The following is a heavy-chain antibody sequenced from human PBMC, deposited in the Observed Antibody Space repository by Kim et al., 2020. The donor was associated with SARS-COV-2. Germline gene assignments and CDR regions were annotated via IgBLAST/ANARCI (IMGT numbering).Heavy chain of an antibody. J-gene: IGHJ4*01. V-gene: IGHV4-39*01. CDR3: ASLDIVVVPAAIWY. D-gene: IGHD2-2*02. Sequence: SETLSLTCTVSGGSISSSSYYWGWIRLPPGKGLEWIGNIYYSGSTYYNPSLKSRVTISVDTSKNQFSLKLSSVTATDTAVYYCASLDIVVVPAAIWYWG. CDR1: GGSISSSSYY. CDR2: IYYSGST.